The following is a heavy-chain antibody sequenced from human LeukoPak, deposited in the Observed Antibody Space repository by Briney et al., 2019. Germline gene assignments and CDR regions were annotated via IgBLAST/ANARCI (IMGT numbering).Heavy chain of an antibody. J-gene: IGHJ5*02. CDR2: FDPEEGET. CDR1: GYTLSELS. CDR3: AAVDYYDTGNWFDP. V-gene: IGHV1-24*01. D-gene: IGHD3-22*01. Sequence: ASVKVSFKVSGYTLSELSIHWVRQAPGKGLEWMGGFDPEEGETIYAQKFRGRVTMTEDTSTDTTYMELSSLRSEDTAVYYCAAVDYYDTGNWFDPWGQGTLVTVSS.